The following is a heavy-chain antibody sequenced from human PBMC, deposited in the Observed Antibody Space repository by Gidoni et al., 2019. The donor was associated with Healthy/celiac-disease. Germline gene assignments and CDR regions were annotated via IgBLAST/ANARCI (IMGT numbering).Heavy chain of an antibody. Sequence: QVQLVESGGGVVQPGRSLRLSCAASGFTFSSYGMHWVRQAPGKGLGWVAVISYDGSNKYYADAVKGRFTISRDNSKNTLYLQMNRLRAEDTAVYYCAIISITMVRGVINPKYYGMDVWGQGTTVTVSS. CDR2: ISYDGSNK. D-gene: IGHD3-10*01. J-gene: IGHJ6*02. CDR1: GFTFSSYG. CDR3: AIISITMVRGVINPKYYGMDV. V-gene: IGHV3-30*03.